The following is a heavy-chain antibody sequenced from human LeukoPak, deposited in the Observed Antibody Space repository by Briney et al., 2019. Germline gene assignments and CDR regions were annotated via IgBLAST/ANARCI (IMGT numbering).Heavy chain of an antibody. V-gene: IGHV6-1*01. D-gene: IGHD1-1*01. Sequence: SQTLSLTCAISGDSVSTTGAAWNWIRQSPSRGLEWLGRTFYRSGWHHEYTPSLKSRITISPDTSENQFSLQLSSVTSEDTAVYYCARDSYYFDYWGQGTQVTVSS. CDR3: ARDSYYFDY. CDR1: GDSVSTTGAA. J-gene: IGHJ4*02. CDR2: TFYRSGWHH.